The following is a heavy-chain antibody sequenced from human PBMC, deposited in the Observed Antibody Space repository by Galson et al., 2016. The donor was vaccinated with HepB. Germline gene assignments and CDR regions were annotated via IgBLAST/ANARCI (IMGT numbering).Heavy chain of an antibody. CDR3: ARGLLEWTTGYYYGMDV. CDR1: GFSFSNSW. J-gene: IGHJ6*02. Sequence: SLRLSCAVSGFSFSNSWMTWVRQTPEKGLEWVADINADGSWRAYMDSVKGRFTISRDNVNNLLYLQMSGLRVEDTALYFCARGLLEWTTGYYYGMDVWGQGTTVTVSS. V-gene: IGHV3-7*01. CDR2: INADGSWR. D-gene: IGHD3-3*01.